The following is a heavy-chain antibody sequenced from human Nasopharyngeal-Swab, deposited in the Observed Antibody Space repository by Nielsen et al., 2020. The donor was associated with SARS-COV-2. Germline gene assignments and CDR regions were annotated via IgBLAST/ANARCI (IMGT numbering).Heavy chain of an antibody. J-gene: IGHJ6*02. CDR2: ISSSSRYI. CDR1: GFTFNNYN. V-gene: IGHV3-21*01. D-gene: IGHD3-3*01. Sequence: GESLKISCAAPGFTFNNYNFNWVRQAPGKGLEWVSSISSSSRYIYYADSVKGRFTISRDNAKNSLYLQMNSLRAEDTAVYYCARDGLDYDFWSAYFMDVWGQGTTVTVSS. CDR3: ARDGLDYDFWSAYFMDV.